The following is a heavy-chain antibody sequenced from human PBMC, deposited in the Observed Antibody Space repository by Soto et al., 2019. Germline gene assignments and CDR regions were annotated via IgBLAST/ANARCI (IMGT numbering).Heavy chain of an antibody. CDR2: ISYDGSNK. Sequence: QVQLVESGGGVVQPGRSLRLSCAASGFTFSSYGMHWVRQAPGKGLEWVAVISYDGSNKYYADSVKGRFTISRDNSKNTLYLQMNSLRAEDTAVYYCAQSGLRFYNYYYGMDVWGQGTTVNVS. CDR1: GFTFSSYG. V-gene: IGHV3-30*18. D-gene: IGHD3-3*01. J-gene: IGHJ6*02. CDR3: AQSGLRFYNYYYGMDV.